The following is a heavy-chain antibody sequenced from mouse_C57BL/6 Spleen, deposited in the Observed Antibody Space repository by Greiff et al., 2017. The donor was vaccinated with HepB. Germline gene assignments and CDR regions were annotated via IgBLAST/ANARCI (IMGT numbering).Heavy chain of an antibody. Sequence: VQLQQSGPELVKPGASVKISCKASGYSFTGYYMNWVKQSPEKSLEWIGEINPSTGGTTYNQKFKAKATLTVDKSSSTAYMQLKSLTSEDSAVYYCARPLLGLDWYFDVWGTGTTVTVSS. CDR3: ARPLLGLDWYFDV. J-gene: IGHJ1*03. CDR2: INPSTGGT. D-gene: IGHD4-1*01. CDR1: GYSFTGYY. V-gene: IGHV1-42*01.